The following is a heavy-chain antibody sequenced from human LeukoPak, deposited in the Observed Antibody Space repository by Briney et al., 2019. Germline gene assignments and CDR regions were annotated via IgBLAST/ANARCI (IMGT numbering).Heavy chain of an antibody. J-gene: IGHJ2*01. V-gene: IGHV4-34*01. CDR1: GGSFSGYY. CDR3: ARVLEGSSGQRWYFDL. CDR2: INHSGST. Sequence: SETLSLTCAVYGGSFSGYYWSWIRQPPGKGLEWIGEINHSGSTNYNPSLKSRVTISVDTSKNQFSLRLSSVTAADTAVYYCARVLEGSSGQRWYFDLWGGGTLVTVPS. D-gene: IGHD6-19*01.